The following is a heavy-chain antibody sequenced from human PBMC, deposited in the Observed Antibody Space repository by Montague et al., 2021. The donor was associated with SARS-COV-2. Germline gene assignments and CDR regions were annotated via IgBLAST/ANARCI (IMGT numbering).Heavy chain of an antibody. V-gene: IGHV4-59*02. CDR3: ARETMTAEAFDI. D-gene: IGHD1-14*01. J-gene: IGHJ3*02. CDR1: GASVGSYD. CDR2: FFSVGRT. Sequence: SETLSLTCTVSGASVGSYDWGWIRQSPGKGLEWVGYFFSVGRTDYNPSLKSRATISRDTSKKQFSLKVRSVTAADTALYYCARETMTAEAFDIWGQGTMVTVSS.